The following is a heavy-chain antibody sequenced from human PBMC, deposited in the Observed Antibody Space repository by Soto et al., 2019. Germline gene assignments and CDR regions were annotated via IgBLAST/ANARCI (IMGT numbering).Heavy chain of an antibody. CDR2: VYYSGST. J-gene: IGHJ4*02. CDR1: GGSISSYC. V-gene: IGHV4-59*01. Sequence: SETLSLTCTVSGGSISSYCWSRIRQPPGKGLEWIGYVYYSGSTNYNPSLKSRVTISVDTSKNQFSLKLSSVTAADTAVYYCARGNLVDYWGQGTLVTV. CDR3: ARGNLVDY.